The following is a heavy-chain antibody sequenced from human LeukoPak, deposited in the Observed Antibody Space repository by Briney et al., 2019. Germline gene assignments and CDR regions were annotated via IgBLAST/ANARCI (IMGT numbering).Heavy chain of an antibody. CDR3: ARAGSGWSGGANWFDP. V-gene: IGHV4-39*07. CDR1: GGSISSSSYY. D-gene: IGHD6-19*01. Sequence: MTSETLSLTCTVSGGSISSSSYYWGWIRQPPGKGLEWIGSIYYSGSTYYNPSLKSRVTISVDTSKNQFSLKLSSVTAADTAVYYCARAGSGWSGGANWFDPWGQGTLVTVSS. CDR2: IYYSGST. J-gene: IGHJ5*02.